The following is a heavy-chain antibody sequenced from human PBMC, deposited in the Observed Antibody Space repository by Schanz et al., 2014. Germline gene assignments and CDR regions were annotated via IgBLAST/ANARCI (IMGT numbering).Heavy chain of an antibody. CDR3: ARPRFDYGEVDY. V-gene: IGHV3-23*04. CDR2: ISGSGGST. J-gene: IGHJ4*02. CDR1: GFTFSSYW. Sequence: EVQLVESGGGLVQPGGSLRLSCAASGFTFSSYWMSWVRQAPGKGLEWVSGISGSGGSTYYADSVRGRFTISRDRFQNTLYLRMSSLRAEDTAVYYCARPRFDYGEVDYWGQGTLVTVSS. D-gene: IGHD4-17*01.